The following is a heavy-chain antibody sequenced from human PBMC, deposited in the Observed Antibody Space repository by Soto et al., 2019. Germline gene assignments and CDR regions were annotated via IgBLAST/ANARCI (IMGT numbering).Heavy chain of an antibody. V-gene: IGHV3-30*03. CDR1: GFPFSVYG. CDR2: ISFDGNNK. CDR3: ARTVGSITLDALDI. J-gene: IGHJ3*02. Sequence: GGSLRLSCAASGFPFSVYGMHWVRQAPGKGLEWVAVISFDGNNKYYADSVKGRFTISGDSSKNTLYLQMNSLRPEDTAIYYCARTVGSITLDALDIWGQGTMVTVSS.